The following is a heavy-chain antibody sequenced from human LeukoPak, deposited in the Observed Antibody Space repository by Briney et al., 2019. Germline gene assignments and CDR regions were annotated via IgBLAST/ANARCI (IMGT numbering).Heavy chain of an antibody. CDR3: ARVIDNWFDP. CDR2: IKEDGSEK. CDR1: GFTFSGYW. Sequence: PGGSLRLSCAASGFTFSGYWMSWVRHAPDKGLEWVANIKEDGSEKYYADSVKGRFTVSRDNAKNSLYVQMNSLRADDTAVYYCARVIDNWFDPWGQGTLVTVSS. V-gene: IGHV3-7*05. J-gene: IGHJ5*02.